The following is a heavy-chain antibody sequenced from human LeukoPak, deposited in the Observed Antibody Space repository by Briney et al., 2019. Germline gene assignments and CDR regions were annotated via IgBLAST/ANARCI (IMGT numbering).Heavy chain of an antibody. V-gene: IGHV3-72*01. D-gene: IGHD1-26*01. J-gene: IGHJ4*02. CDR1: GVIFSEYY. CDR3: ARGLSGTWPWYFDD. Sequence: GGSLRLSCADSGVIFSEYYMDSGRQAPGKGGGWGGRMRRKAKSHPTECAASVKRRFTISRDDSKNSLYLQMNSLKPEDTAVYYCARGLSGTWPWYFDDWGQGTLVTVSS. CDR2: MRRKAKSHPT.